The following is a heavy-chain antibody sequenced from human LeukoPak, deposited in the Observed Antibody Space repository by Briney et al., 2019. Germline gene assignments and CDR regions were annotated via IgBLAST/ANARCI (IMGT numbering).Heavy chain of an antibody. CDR2: IYSGGGTST. D-gene: IGHD6-13*01. CDR3: ARAAAGGPFDS. CDR1: GLTVTRNY. Sequence: GGSLRLTCAASGLTVTRNYMSWVRQAPGKGLEWVSVIYSGGGTSTYYADSVKGRFTVSRDNSKDTLYLQLNSLRAEDTAVYYCARAAAGGPFDSWGQGTLVTVSS. V-gene: IGHV3-66*01. J-gene: IGHJ4*02.